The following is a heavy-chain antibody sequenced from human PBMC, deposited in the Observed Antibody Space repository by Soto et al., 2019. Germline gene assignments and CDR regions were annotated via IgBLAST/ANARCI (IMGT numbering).Heavy chain of an antibody. V-gene: IGHV3-30*03. J-gene: IGHJ4*02. CDR2: VSYDGGTK. Sequence: PGGSLSLSYAGSEYTLNNFGLNWVRKVPGKGLEWVALVSYDGGTKFFADSLEGRFTISRDDSKNTLYLQMNSLRAENTAVYFCVRYAPGGSGSYYGFFDHCGQGTLVTVS. D-gene: IGHD3-22*01. CDR3: VRYAPGGSGSYYGFFDH. CDR1: EYTLNNFG.